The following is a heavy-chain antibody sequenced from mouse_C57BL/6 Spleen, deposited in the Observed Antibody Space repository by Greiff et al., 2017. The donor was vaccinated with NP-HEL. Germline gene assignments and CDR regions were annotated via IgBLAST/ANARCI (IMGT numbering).Heavy chain of an antibody. CDR3: THYYGSSPFAY. J-gene: IGHJ3*01. Sequence: QVQLQQSGAELVRPGASVTLSCTASGYTFTDYEMHWVKQTPVHGLEWIGAIDPETGGTAYNHKFKGKAILTADKSSSTAYMELRSLTSEDSAVYYCTHYYGSSPFAYWGQGTLVTVSA. D-gene: IGHD1-1*01. CDR1: GYTFTDYE. V-gene: IGHV1-15*01. CDR2: IDPETGGT.